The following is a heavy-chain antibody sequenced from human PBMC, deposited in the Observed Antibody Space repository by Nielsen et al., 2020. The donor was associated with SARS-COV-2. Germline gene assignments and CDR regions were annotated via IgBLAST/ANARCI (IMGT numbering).Heavy chain of an antibody. CDR3: AKSFIYDILTGFGDWFDP. V-gene: IGHV3-11*01. CDR2: ISSSGSTI. Sequence: WIRQPPGKGLEWVSYISSSGSTIYYADSVKGRFTISRDNAKNTLYLQMNSLRAEDTAVYYCAKSFIYDILTGFGDWFDPWGQGTLVTVSS. J-gene: IGHJ5*02. D-gene: IGHD3-9*01.